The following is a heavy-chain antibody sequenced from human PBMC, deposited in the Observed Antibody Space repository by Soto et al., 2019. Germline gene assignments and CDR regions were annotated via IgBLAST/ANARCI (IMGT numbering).Heavy chain of an antibody. CDR2: ISYDGSNK. CDR3: AKDPGNWGFNGYFDY. J-gene: IGHJ4*02. D-gene: IGHD7-27*01. V-gene: IGHV3-30*18. CDR1: GFTFSSYG. Sequence: GGSLRLSCAASGFTFSSYGMHWVRQAPGKGLEWVAVISYDGSNKYYADSVKGRFTISRDNSKNTLYLQMNSLRAEDTAVYYCAKDPGNWGFNGYFDYWGQGTLVTVS.